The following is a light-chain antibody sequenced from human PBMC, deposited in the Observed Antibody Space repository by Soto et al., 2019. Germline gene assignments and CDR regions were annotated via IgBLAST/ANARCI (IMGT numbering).Light chain of an antibody. CDR2: EVS. V-gene: IGLV2-8*01. Sequence: QSVLTQPPSASGSSGQSVTISCTGTSSDVGGYNSVSWYQQHPGKAPKLMIYEVSKRPSGVPDRFSGSKSGSTASLTVSGLQAEDEADYYCSSYAGSNNFVFGTGTKVTVL. CDR1: SSDVGGYNS. CDR3: SSYAGSNNFV. J-gene: IGLJ1*01.